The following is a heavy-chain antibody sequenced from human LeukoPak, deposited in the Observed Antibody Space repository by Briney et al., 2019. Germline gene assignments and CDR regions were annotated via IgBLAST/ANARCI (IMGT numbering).Heavy chain of an antibody. Sequence: GGSLRLSCAASGFTFSSYAMSWVRQAPGKGLEWVSAITGSGGTTYYADSVKGRFTISRDNAKNSLYLQMNSLRAEDTAVYYCARYTYDSFDYWGQGTLVTVSS. CDR1: GFTFSSYA. J-gene: IGHJ4*02. CDR3: ARYTYDSFDY. V-gene: IGHV3-23*01. CDR2: ITGSGGTT. D-gene: IGHD3-3*01.